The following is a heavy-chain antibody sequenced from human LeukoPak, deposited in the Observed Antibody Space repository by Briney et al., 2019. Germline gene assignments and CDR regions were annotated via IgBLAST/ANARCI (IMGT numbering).Heavy chain of an antibody. D-gene: IGHD3-10*01. CDR2: IYYSGST. CDR3: ASLRDTMVRGVFDY. J-gene: IGHJ4*02. Sequence: SETLSLTCTFSGGSISSYYWSWIRQPPGKGLEWIGYIYYSGSTNYNPSLKSRVTISVDTYKNQFSLKLSSVTAADTAVYYCASLRDTMVRGVFDYWGQGTLVTVSS. V-gene: IGHV4-59*01. CDR1: GGSISSYY.